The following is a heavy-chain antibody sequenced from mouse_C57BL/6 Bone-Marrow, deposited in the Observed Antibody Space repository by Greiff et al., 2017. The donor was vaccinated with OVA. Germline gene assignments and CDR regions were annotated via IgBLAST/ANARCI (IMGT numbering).Heavy chain of an antibody. CDR3: ARALYYGSLAWFAY. CDR1: GYTFTSYW. Sequence: QVQLQQPGAELVRPGTSVKLSCKASGYTFTSYWMHWVKQRPGQGLEWIGVIDPSDSYTNSNQKFKGKATFTVDTSSSAAYMQLSSLTSEGSAVYYCARALYYGSLAWFAYWGQGTLVTVSA. V-gene: IGHV1-59*01. J-gene: IGHJ3*01. D-gene: IGHD1-1*01. CDR2: IDPSDSYT.